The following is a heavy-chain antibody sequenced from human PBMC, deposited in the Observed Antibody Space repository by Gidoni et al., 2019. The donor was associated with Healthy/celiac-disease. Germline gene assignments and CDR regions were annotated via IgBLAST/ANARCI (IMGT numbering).Heavy chain of an antibody. D-gene: IGHD6-13*01. CDR3: ARGSIAAAGKGSDY. J-gene: IGHJ4*02. CDR1: TFSSYA. V-gene: IGHV3-30-3*01. Sequence: TFSSYAMHWVRQAPGKGLEWVAVISYDGSNKYYADSVKGRFTISRDNSKNTLYLQMNSLRAEDTAVYYCARGSIAAAGKGSDYWGQGTLVTVSS. CDR2: ISYDGSNK.